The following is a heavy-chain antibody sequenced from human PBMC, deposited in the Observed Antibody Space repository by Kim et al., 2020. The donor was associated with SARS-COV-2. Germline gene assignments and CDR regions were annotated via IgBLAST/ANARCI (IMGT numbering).Heavy chain of an antibody. CDR1: GFTFSSYG. CDR2: ISYDGSNK. CDR3: AKEVLRFLEWLGPFDDYYGMDV. Sequence: GGSLRLSCAASGFTFSSYGMHWVRQAPGKGLEWVAVISYDGSNKYYADSVKGRFTISRDNSKNTLYLQMNSLRAEDTAVYYCAKEVLRFLEWLGPFDDYYGMDVWGQGTTVTVSS. D-gene: IGHD3-3*01. J-gene: IGHJ6*02. V-gene: IGHV3-30*18.